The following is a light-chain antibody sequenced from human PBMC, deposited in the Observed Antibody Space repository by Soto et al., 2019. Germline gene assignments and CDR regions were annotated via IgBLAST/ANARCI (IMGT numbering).Light chain of an antibody. J-gene: IGLJ1*01. CDR3: QVWDTTSDHSV. Sequence: SYELTQPPSVSVAPGQTARITCGGNNIGSKSVHWYQQRPGQAAPGLVVYDDSDRPSRIPERFSGSKSANTATLTISRVDAGDEADYYCQVWDTTSDHSVFGTGTKVTVL. CDR1: NIGSKS. CDR2: DDS. V-gene: IGLV3-21*02.